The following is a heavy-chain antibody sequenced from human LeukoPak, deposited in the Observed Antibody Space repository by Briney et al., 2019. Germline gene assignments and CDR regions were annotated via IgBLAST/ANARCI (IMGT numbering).Heavy chain of an antibody. J-gene: IGHJ4*02. CDR1: GFTFSSYA. Sequence: SGGSLRLSCAASGFTFSSYAMSWVRQAPGKGLEWASAISGSGGSTYYADSVKGRFTISRDNSKNTLYLQMNSLRAEDTAVYYCARDFATDIEVVVAAAILDYWGQGTLVTVSS. CDR3: ARDFATDIEVVVAAAILDY. V-gene: IGHV3-23*01. CDR2: ISGSGGST. D-gene: IGHD2-15*01.